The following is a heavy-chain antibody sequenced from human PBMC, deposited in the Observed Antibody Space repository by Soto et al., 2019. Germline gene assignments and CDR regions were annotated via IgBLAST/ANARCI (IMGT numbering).Heavy chain of an antibody. Sequence: SETLSLTCAVYGGSLSGYYWSWIRQSPGKGLEWIGEVNHGGSPNYNPSLKSRVTISVDTSKNQFSLKLTSVTAADTAVYYCAREDRVVVAPPATEGHDYWGQGTRVTVSS. CDR2: VNHGGSP. CDR1: GGSLSGYY. D-gene: IGHD2-2*01. CDR3: AREDRVVVAPPATEGHDY. V-gene: IGHV4-34*01. J-gene: IGHJ4*02.